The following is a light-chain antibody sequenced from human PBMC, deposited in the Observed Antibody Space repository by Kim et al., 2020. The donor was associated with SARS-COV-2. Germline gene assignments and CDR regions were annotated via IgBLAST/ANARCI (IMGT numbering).Light chain of an antibody. CDR3: SSYTSSSTVV. CDR1: SSDVGGHNY. CDR2: DVS. V-gene: IGLV2-14*03. Sequence: GQSITISCTGTSSDVGGHNYVSWYQQHPGKAPKLMIYDVSNRPSGVSNRFSGSKSGNTASLTISGLQAEDEADYYCSSYTSSSTVVFGGGTQLTVL. J-gene: IGLJ2*01.